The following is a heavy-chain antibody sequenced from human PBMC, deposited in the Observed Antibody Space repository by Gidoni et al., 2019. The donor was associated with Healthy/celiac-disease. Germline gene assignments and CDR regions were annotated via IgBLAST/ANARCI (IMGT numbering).Heavy chain of an antibody. V-gene: IGHV4-39*07. Sequence: QLQLQESGPGLVKPSETLSLTCTVSGGSIRSSSYYWGWIRKPPGKGLEWIGSIYYSGSTYYNPSLKSRVTISVDTSKNQFSLKLSSVTAADTAVYYCARVDWQWLVRWFDPWGQGTLVTVSS. CDR2: IYYSGST. D-gene: IGHD6-19*01. J-gene: IGHJ5*02. CDR3: ARVDWQWLVRWFDP. CDR1: GGSIRSSSYY.